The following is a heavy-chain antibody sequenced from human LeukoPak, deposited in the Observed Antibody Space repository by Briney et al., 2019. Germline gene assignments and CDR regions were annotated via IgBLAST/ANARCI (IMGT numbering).Heavy chain of an antibody. V-gene: IGHV1-8*03. CDR3: ARIRDGYNDAYDI. CDR1: GYTFSNND. Sequence: ASVKVSCKASGYTFSNNDINWVRQATGQGLEWMGWMNPITGNTGFAQNFQGRVTITRDTSISTAYMEVSSLRSDDTAVYYCARIRDGYNDAYDIWGQGTMVTVSS. D-gene: IGHD5-24*01. CDR2: MNPITGNT. J-gene: IGHJ3*02.